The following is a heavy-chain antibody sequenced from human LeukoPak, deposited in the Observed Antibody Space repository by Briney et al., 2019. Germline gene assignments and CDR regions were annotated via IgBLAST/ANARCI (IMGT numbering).Heavy chain of an antibody. CDR2: IIPIFGTA. J-gene: IGHJ6*04. CDR3: ATGLWFGKYLDG. CDR1: GGTFSSYA. V-gene: IGHV1-69*13. Sequence: ASVKVSCTASGGTFSSYAISWVRQAPGQGLEWMGGIIPIFGTANYAQKFQGRGTITADESTSTAYMELSSLRSEDTAVYYCATGLWFGKYLDGWGKGTTVTISS. D-gene: IGHD3-10*01.